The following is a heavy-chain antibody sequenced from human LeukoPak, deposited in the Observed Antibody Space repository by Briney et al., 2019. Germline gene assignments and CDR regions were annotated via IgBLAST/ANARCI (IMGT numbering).Heavy chain of an antibody. CDR3: ARGAYYDFWSGYFDYYYMDV. Sequence: GRSLRLSCTTSGFAFGDFTMSWVRQTPGKGLEWLGFIKSNTFGGKKEYAASLKGRFTISRDDPQSIAYLQMNSLRAEDTAVYYCARGAYYDFWSGYFDYYYMDVWGKGTTVTVSS. CDR1: GFAFGDFT. J-gene: IGHJ6*03. CDR2: IKSNTFGGKK. D-gene: IGHD3-3*01. V-gene: IGHV3-49*04.